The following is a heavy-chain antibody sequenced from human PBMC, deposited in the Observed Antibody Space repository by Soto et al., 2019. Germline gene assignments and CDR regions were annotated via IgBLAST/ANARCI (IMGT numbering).Heavy chain of an antibody. D-gene: IGHD1-26*01. CDR3: AIQYIAILGKVGDF. J-gene: IGHJ4*02. Sequence: GASVKVSCKASGYIFTTYGVHWMRQAPGQRLEWVGWINPANGDTRYLQKFRGRATLTTDTSATTAHMELSSLTSEDTAVYYCAIQYIAILGKVGDFWGQGTLVTVSS. CDR2: INPANGDT. V-gene: IGHV1-3*01. CDR1: GYIFTTYG.